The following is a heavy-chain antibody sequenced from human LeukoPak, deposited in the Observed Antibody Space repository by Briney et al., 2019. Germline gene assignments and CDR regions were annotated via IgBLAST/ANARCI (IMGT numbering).Heavy chain of an antibody. D-gene: IGHD1-20*01. CDR1: GYLFTSYW. V-gene: IGHV5-51*01. Sequence: GESLKISCQGSGYLFTSYWIGWVRQLPGKGLEWMGIIYPGDSDTRYSPSFQGQVTISADKSISTAYLQWSSLKASDTAMYYCARPRDNWNDNFDYWGQGTLVSVCS. CDR2: IYPGDSDT. J-gene: IGHJ4*02. CDR3: ARPRDNWNDNFDY.